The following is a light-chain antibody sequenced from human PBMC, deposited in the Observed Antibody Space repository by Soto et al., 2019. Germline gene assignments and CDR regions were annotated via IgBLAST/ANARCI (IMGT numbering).Light chain of an antibody. Sequence: EIVLTQSPATLSLSPGERATLSCRASQNILNYLAWYQQKPGQAPRLLIYDASNRATGIPARLRGSGSGTYFTLTISSLEPEDFAVYYCQQRSDWPPLTFGGGTKAEIK. CDR3: QQRSDWPPLT. J-gene: IGKJ4*01. V-gene: IGKV3-11*01. CDR2: DAS. CDR1: QNILNY.